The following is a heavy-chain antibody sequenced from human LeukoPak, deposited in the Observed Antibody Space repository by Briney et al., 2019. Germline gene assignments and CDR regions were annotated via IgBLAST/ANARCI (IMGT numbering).Heavy chain of an antibody. V-gene: IGHV1-69*13. CDR3: AREVRGVIFDY. CDR2: IIPIFGTA. CDR1: GGTFSSYA. D-gene: IGHD3-10*01. J-gene: IGHJ4*02. Sequence: ASVKVSCRASGGTFSSYAISWVRQAPGQGLEWMGGIIPIFGTANYAQKFQGRVTITADESTSTAYMELSSLRAEDTAVYYCAREVRGVIFDYWGQGTLVTVSS.